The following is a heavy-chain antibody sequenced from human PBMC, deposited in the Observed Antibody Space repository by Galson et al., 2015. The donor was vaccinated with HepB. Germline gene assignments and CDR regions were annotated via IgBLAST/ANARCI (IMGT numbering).Heavy chain of an antibody. CDR1: DYVFTSYG. Sequence: SVKVSCKASDYVFTSYGISWVRQAPGQGLEWVGWTSTYNGRSKYAQNLQGRVTLTTDTSTNTAYLKLKNLTSDDTAIYHCARAGSSSWSANLDSWGQGTLVPVSS. CDR2: TSTYNGRS. CDR3: ARAGSSSWSANLDS. D-gene: IGHD3-10*01. V-gene: IGHV1-18*01. J-gene: IGHJ4*02.